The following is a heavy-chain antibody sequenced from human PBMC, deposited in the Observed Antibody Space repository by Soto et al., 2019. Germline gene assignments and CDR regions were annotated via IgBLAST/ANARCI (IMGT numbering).Heavy chain of an antibody. D-gene: IGHD2-15*01. Sequence: GGSLRLSCAASGFTVSSNYMSWVRQAPGKGLEWVSVIYSGGSTYYADSVKGRFTISRHNSKNTLYLQMNSLRAEDTAVYYCARAKPLGYCSGGSCQSDYWGQGTLVTVSS. J-gene: IGHJ4*02. CDR3: ARAKPLGYCSGGSCQSDY. CDR2: IYSGGST. V-gene: IGHV3-53*04. CDR1: GFTVSSNY.